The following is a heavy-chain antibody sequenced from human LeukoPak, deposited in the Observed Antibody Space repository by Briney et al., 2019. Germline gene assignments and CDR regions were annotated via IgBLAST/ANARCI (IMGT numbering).Heavy chain of an antibody. Sequence: GESLKISCKGSGYSFTSYWIGWVRQMPGKGLEWMGIIYPGDSGTRNSPSFQGQVTISADKSISTAYLQWSSLKASDTAMYYCARYGGPSDYYYGMDVWGQGTTVTVSS. CDR2: IYPGDSGT. V-gene: IGHV5-51*01. CDR1: GYSFTSYW. J-gene: IGHJ6*02. CDR3: ARYGGPSDYYYGMDV. D-gene: IGHD3-16*01.